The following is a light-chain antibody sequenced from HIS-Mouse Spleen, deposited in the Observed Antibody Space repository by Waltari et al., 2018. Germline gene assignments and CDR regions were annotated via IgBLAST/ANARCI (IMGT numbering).Light chain of an antibody. Sequence: QSALTQPASVSGSPVQSITLSCTGTSSDVGGYNYVSWYQHTPGKAPKRLIYDVSNRPSGVSNRFSGSKSGNTASLTISGLQAEDEADYYCSSYTSSSFNVVFGGGTKLTVL. CDR1: SSDVGGYNY. CDR2: DVS. J-gene: IGLJ2*01. V-gene: IGLV2-14*03. CDR3: SSYTSSSFNVV.